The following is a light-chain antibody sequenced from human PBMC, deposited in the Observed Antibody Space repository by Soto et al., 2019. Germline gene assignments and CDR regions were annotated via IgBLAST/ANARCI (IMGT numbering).Light chain of an antibody. Sequence: DIQMTQSPSSLSASVGDRVTIICRASQNINSYLAWFQQKPGTAPKSLIYDATSLQSGVPSRFSGSGSGTDFSLTISSMQPEDAATYYCQQYERYNPSFGGGTMLEI. CDR1: QNINSY. J-gene: IGKJ4*01. V-gene: IGKV1-16*01. CDR3: QQYERYNPS. CDR2: DAT.